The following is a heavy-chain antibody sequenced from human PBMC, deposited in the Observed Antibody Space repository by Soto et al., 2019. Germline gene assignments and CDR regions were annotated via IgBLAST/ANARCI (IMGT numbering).Heavy chain of an antibody. CDR3: ASTIYDRRGYYYGDPYYFDS. Sequence: EVQLVESGGGLVQPGGSLRLSCAASGFTFSSYEMNWVRQAPGKGLEWASYISSSGSTIYYADSVKGRYTISRYNAKNSLYLQMNSLRAEDTAVYYCASTIYDRRGYYYGDPYYFDSWGQGTLVNVSS. CDR1: GFTFSSYE. CDR2: ISSSGSTI. D-gene: IGHD3-22*01. J-gene: IGHJ4*02. V-gene: IGHV3-48*03.